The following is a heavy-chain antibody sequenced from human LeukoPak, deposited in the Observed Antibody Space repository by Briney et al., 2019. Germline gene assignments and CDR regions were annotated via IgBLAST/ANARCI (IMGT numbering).Heavy chain of an antibody. J-gene: IGHJ6*02. Sequence: GGSLRLSCAASGFTFSSYAMSWVRQAPGKGLEWVSAISGSGGSTYYADSVKGRFTISRDNSKNTLYLQMNSLRDEDTAVYYCARDQQLAYYYYYDMDVWGQGTTVTVSS. CDR2: ISGSGGST. V-gene: IGHV3-23*01. CDR1: GFTFSSYA. CDR3: ARDQQLAYYYYYDMDV. D-gene: IGHD6-13*01.